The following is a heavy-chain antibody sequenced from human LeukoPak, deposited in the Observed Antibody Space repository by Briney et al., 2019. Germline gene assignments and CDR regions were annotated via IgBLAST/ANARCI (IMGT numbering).Heavy chain of an antibody. CDR1: GFTFSSYA. Sequence: PGGSLRLSCAASGFTFSSYAMSWVRQAPGKGLEWVSAISGSGGSTYYADSVKGRFTISRDNSKNTLYLQMNSLRAEDTAVYYCAKDRARQYCSGGSRLHTPNFDYWGQGTLVTVSS. V-gene: IGHV3-23*01. CDR2: ISGSGGST. CDR3: AKDRARQYCSGGSRLHTPNFDY. D-gene: IGHD2-15*01. J-gene: IGHJ4*02.